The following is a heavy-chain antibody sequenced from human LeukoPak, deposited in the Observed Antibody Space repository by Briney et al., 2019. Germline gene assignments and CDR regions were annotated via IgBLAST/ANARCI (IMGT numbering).Heavy chain of an antibody. CDR1: GGSISSSSYY. J-gene: IGHJ6*02. V-gene: IGHV4-39*07. D-gene: IGHD3-10*01. Sequence: SETLSLTCTVSGGSISSSSYYWGWIRQPPGKGLEWIGSIYYSGSTYYNPSLKSRVTISVDTSKNQFSLKLSSVTAADTAVYYCARDPSQLLWFGEPDYYGMDVWGQGTTVTVSS. CDR2: IYYSGST. CDR3: ARDPSQLLWFGEPDYYGMDV.